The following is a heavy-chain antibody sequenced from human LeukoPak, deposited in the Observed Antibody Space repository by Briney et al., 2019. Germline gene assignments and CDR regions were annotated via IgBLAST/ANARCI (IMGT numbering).Heavy chain of an antibody. CDR2: ISGSGGST. CDR1: GFTFSSYG. CDR3: AKGPPRGVRGVIIIPIR. J-gene: IGHJ4*02. V-gene: IGHV3-23*01. Sequence: GGSLRLSCAASGFTFSSYGMSWVRQAPGKGLEWVSAISGSGGSTYYADSVKGRFTISRDNSKNTLYLQMNSLRAEDTAVYYCAKGPPRGVRGVIIIPIRWGQGTLVTVSS. D-gene: IGHD3-10*01.